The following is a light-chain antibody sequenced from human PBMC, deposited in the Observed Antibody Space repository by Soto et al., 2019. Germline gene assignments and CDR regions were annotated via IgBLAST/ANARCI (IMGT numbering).Light chain of an antibody. CDR3: QQYNNWPRAT. CDR1: QSISSN. J-gene: IGKJ4*01. V-gene: IGKV3-15*01. CDR2: RTS. Sequence: EIVMTQSPATLSVSPGERATLSCRASQSISSNLAWYQQKPGQAPRLLMFRTSSRATGFPARFSGSGSGTEFNLTISSLQSEYFGVYYCQQYNNWPRATLGGGTKLDIK.